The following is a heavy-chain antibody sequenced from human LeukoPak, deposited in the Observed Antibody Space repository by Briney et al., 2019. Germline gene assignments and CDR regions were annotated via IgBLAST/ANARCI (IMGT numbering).Heavy chain of an antibody. CDR1: GFTFSSYA. V-gene: IGHV3-30-3*01. CDR3: ARASDYGEPFYYFDY. CDR2: ISYDGSNK. J-gene: IGHJ4*02. Sequence: GGSLRLSCAASGFTFSSYAMHWVRQAPGKGLEWVAVISYDGSNKYYADSVKGRFTISRDNSKNTLYLQMNSLRAEDTAVYYCARASDYGEPFYYFDYWGQGTLVTVSS. D-gene: IGHD4-17*01.